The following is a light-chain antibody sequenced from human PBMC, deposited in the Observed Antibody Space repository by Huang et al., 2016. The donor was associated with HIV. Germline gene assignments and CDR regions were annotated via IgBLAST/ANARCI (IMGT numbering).Light chain of an antibody. CDR2: DTY. J-gene: IGKJ4*01. Sequence: EIVLTQSPHTLSLSPGERATISCRASQSITTYLTWYQQRPGQAPRLLIYDTYYRASVIPARFSGSGSGTNFTLTIDSLEPGDLATYYCQQRSGWPLTFGGGTKVQI. CDR1: QSITTY. CDR3: QQRSGWPLT. V-gene: IGKV3-11*01.